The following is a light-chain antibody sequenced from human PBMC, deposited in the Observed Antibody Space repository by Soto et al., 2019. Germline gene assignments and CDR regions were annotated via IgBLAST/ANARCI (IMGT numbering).Light chain of an antibody. V-gene: IGLV2-14*01. J-gene: IGLJ2*01. CDR2: EVS. Sequence: QSVLTQPASVSGSPGQSITISCTGTSCDVGGYNYVSWYQQHPGKAPKLMIYEVSNRPSGVSNRFSGSKSGNTASLTISGLQAEDEADYYCSSYTSSSLVVFGGGTKVTVL. CDR1: SCDVGGYNY. CDR3: SSYTSSSLVV.